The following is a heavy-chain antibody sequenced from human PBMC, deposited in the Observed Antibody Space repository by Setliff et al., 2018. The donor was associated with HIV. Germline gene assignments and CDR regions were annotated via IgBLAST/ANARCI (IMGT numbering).Heavy chain of an antibody. V-gene: IGHV3-33*06. Sequence: PGGSLRLSCAASGFTFRNYKFNWVRQAPGRGLEWVALIWYDASKKEYAESVKGRFNILRDDSKKTVDLQMNSLRADDTAVYYCVKDVVKFWSGSGALDFWGPGTLVTVSS. CDR1: GFTFRNYK. D-gene: IGHD3-3*01. CDR3: VKDVVKFWSGSGALDF. CDR2: IWYDASKK. J-gene: IGHJ4*02.